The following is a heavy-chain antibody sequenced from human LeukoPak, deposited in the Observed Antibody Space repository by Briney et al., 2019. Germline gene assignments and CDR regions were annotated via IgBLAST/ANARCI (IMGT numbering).Heavy chain of an antibody. Sequence: SETLSLTCTVSGGSISSSSYYWGWIRQPPGKGLEWIGSIYHSGSTYYNPSLKSRVTISVDTSKNQFSLKLSSVTAADTAVYYCARNKDYLDAFDIWGQGTMVTVSS. CDR2: IYHSGST. D-gene: IGHD4-11*01. J-gene: IGHJ3*02. CDR3: ARNKDYLDAFDI. V-gene: IGHV4-39*07. CDR1: GGSISSSSYY.